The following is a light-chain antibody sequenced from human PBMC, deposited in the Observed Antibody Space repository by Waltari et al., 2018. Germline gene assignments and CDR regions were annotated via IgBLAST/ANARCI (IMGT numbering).Light chain of an antibody. CDR1: QDIDNH. Sequence: NKTTQSPFSLSASAGDRATITCQASQDIDNHINLYHQKRGKAQNVLIFAASNLKMGVPSRFWWSGSGTEFTLTINILQPEYIGTYYCQQYDNLPLSFGEGTKVEL. J-gene: IGKJ4*01. CDR2: AAS. CDR3: QQYDNLPLS. V-gene: IGKV1-33*01.